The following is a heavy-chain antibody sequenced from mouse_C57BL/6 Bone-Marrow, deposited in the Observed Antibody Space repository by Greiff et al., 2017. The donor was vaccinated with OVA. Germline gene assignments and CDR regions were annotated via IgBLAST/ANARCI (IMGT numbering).Heavy chain of an antibody. V-gene: IGHV5-4*03. CDR2: ISDGGSYT. D-gene: IGHD1-1*01. CDR1: GFTFSSYA. CDR3: ARKGVLLRVLYYAMDY. J-gene: IGHJ4*01. Sequence: EVKLMESGGGLVKPGGSLKLSCAASGFTFSSYAMSWVRQTPEKRLEWVATISDGGSYTYYPDNVKGRFTISRDNAKNNLYLQMSHLKSEDTAMYYCARKGVLLRVLYYAMDYWGQGTSVTVSS.